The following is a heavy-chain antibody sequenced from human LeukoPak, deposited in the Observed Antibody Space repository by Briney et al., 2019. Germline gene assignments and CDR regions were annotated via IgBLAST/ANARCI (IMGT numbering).Heavy chain of an antibody. CDR3: ARRPAAANWFDP. Sequence: ASVKVSCKASGYTFTGYYMHWVRQAPGQGLEWMGWINPNSGGTNYAQKFQGRVTMTRDTSISTAYMELSRLRSDDTAVYYCARRPAAANWFDPWGQGTLVTVSS. J-gene: IGHJ5*02. CDR1: GYTFTGYY. V-gene: IGHV1-2*02. D-gene: IGHD2-2*01. CDR2: INPNSGGT.